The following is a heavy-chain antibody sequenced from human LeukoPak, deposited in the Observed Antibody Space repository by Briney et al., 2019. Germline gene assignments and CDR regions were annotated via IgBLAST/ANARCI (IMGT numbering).Heavy chain of an antibody. CDR1: GGSISSYY. J-gene: IGHJ4*02. CDR2: IYYSGST. CDR3: ARYNYGSDYYFDY. Sequence: SETLSLTCTVSGGSISSYYWSWIRQPPGKGLEWIGYIYYSGSTNYNPSLKSRVTISVDTSKNQFSLRLNSVTAADTAVYYCARYNYGSDYYFDYWGQGTLVTVSS. D-gene: IGHD3-10*01. V-gene: IGHV4-59*01.